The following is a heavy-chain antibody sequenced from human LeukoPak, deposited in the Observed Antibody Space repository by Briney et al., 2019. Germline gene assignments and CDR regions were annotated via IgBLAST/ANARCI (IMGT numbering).Heavy chain of an antibody. D-gene: IGHD3-10*01. CDR1: GGSISSGGYY. J-gene: IGHJ4*02. Sequence: SQTLSLTCTVSGGSISSGGYYWSWIRQHPGKGLEWIGYIYYSGSTYYNPSLKSRVTISVDTSKNQSSLKLSSVTAADTAVYPRGRGLGYYFGSGSYGYWGQGTLVTVSS. CDR3: GRGLGYYFGSGSYGY. V-gene: IGHV4-31*03. CDR2: IYYSGST.